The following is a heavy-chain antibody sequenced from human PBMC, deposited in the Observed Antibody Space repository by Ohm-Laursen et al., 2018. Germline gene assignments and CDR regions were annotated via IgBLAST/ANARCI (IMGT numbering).Heavy chain of an antibody. CDR3: TRDPYSTGYFDP. V-gene: IGHV3-53*01. CDR2: IYSGDST. CDR1: GFTVSTNY. J-gene: IGHJ5*02. Sequence: GSLRLPCAASGFTVSTNYMIWVRQAPGKGLELVSVIYSGDSTYYADSVKGRFTISRDNSKNTLYLQMNSLRAEDTAVYYCTRDPYSTGYFDPWGQGTLVTVSS. D-gene: IGHD6-25*01.